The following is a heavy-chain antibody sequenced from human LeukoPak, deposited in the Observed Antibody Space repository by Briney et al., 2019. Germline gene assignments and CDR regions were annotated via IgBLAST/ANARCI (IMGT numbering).Heavy chain of an antibody. V-gene: IGHV3-7*01. CDR3: ARGRERHYFDY. D-gene: IGHD5-24*01. J-gene: IGHJ4*02. Sequence: PGGSLRLSCAASGFTFSSYWMSWVRQAPGKGLEWVANIKQDGSQKYDVDSVTGRFTISRDNAKNSLYLQMNSLRAEDTAVYYCARGRERHYFDYWGQGTLVTVSS. CDR2: IKQDGSQK. CDR1: GFTFSSYW.